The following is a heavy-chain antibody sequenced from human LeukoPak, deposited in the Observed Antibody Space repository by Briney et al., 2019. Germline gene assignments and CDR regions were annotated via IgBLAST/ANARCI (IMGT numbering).Heavy chain of an antibody. J-gene: IGHJ4*02. Sequence: SETLSLTCAVYGGSFSGYYWSWIRQPPGKGLEWIGEINHSGSTNYNPSLKSRVTISIDTSKNRFSLKLSSVTAADTAVYYCAREAYCGGDCYSGFDYWGQGTLVTVSS. CDR3: AREAYCGGDCYSGFDY. CDR1: GGSFSGYY. CDR2: INHSGST. V-gene: IGHV4-34*01. D-gene: IGHD2-21*02.